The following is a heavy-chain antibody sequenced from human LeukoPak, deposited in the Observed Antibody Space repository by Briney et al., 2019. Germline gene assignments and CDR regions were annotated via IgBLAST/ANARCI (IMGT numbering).Heavy chain of an antibody. Sequence: GGSLRPSCAASGFTFSNYNMNWVRQAPGKGLEWVSSISSSSSYIYYADSVKGRFTISRDNAKNTLYLQMNSLRVEDTAVYYCAKKGHSFGWRDSYYFDYWGQGTLVTVSS. CDR2: ISSSSSYI. J-gene: IGHJ4*02. V-gene: IGHV3-21*01. CDR3: AKKGHSFGWRDSYYFDY. CDR1: GFTFSNYN. D-gene: IGHD6-19*01.